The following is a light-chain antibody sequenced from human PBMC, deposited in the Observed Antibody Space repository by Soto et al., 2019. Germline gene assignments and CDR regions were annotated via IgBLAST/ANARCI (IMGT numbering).Light chain of an antibody. CDR2: GTS. CDR3: QKYNKAPWK. J-gene: IGKJ1*01. V-gene: IGKV1-27*01. Sequence: DIQMTQSPPSLSASVGDRVTITCRASQGNEGFLAWYQQKPGTAPKLLVYGTSTLQVGVPSRFSGSGWGTDFTLTISSVQPEDVATYYCQKYNKAPWKFGQGTKL. CDR1: QGNEGF.